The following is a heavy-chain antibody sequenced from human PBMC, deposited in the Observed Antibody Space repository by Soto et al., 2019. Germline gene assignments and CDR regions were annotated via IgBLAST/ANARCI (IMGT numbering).Heavy chain of an antibody. J-gene: IGHJ4*02. V-gene: IGHV3-30-3*01. CDR1: GFTFSSYA. D-gene: IGHD5-12*01. Sequence: PGGSLRLSCAASGFTFSSYAMHWVRQAPGKGLEWVAVISYDGSNKYYADSVKGRFTISRDNSKNTLYLQMNSLRAEDTAVYYCARGTGWLHLYYFDYWGQGTPVTVYS. CDR3: ARGTGWLHLYYFDY. CDR2: ISYDGSNK.